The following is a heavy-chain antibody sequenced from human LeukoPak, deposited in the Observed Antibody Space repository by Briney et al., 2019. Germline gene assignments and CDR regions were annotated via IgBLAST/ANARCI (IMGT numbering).Heavy chain of an antibody. Sequence: SETLSLTCTVSGGSISSYYWSWVRQPPGKGLEWIGYIYFSGNTNCNPSLRSRVTMSVDTSNNQFSLKLSSVTAADTAVYYCTRAIRGVIINYYYYYMDVWGKGTTVTISS. CDR3: TRAIRGVIINYYYYYMDV. CDR1: GGSISSYY. D-gene: IGHD3-10*01. CDR2: IYFSGNT. V-gene: IGHV4-59*01. J-gene: IGHJ6*03.